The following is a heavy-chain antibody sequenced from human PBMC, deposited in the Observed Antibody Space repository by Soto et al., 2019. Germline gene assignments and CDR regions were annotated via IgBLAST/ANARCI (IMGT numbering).Heavy chain of an antibody. J-gene: IGHJ4*02. Sequence: QVQLVESGGGLVKPGGSLRLSCAASGFTFSDYYMSWIRQAPGKGLEWVSYITSSNSNFTNYADSVKGRFTISRDNAKNSVYLQMDSLRVEDTAVYYCVRDRGYSGFFYWGQGALVTVSA. CDR1: GFTFSDYY. CDR2: ITSSNSNFT. CDR3: VRDRGYSGFFY. D-gene: IGHD5-12*01. V-gene: IGHV3-11*06.